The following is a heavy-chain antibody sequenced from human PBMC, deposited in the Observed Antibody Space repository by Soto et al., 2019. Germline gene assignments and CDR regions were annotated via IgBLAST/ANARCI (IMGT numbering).Heavy chain of an antibody. CDR1: GVSFNNNG. V-gene: IGHV1-69*01. Sequence: QVQLVQSGAEVKKPGSSVKVSCTTSGVSFNNNGIGWVRQAPGHGLEWMGGVSTPFRTSNYARKFQGRISITADASTGTVNMELSSLTSEDTAQYYCARVLYYGSGSYSPYGMDVWGQGTTVTVSS. CDR2: VSTPFRTS. D-gene: IGHD3-10*01. J-gene: IGHJ6*02. CDR3: ARVLYYGSGSYSPYGMDV.